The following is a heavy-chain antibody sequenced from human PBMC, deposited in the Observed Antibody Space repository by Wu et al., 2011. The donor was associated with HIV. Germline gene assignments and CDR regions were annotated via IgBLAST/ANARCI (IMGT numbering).Heavy chain of an antibody. CDR2: INAYNGNT. Sequence: QVQLLQSGAEVKKPGASVKVSCKASGYTFTSYGLSWVRQAPGQGLEWMGWINAYNGNTNYPQKFQGRVTMTTDTSTSTAYMELRSLRSDDTAVYYCARVPFTPVTTYSYYYGMDVWGQGTTVTVSS. D-gene: IGHD4-17*01. CDR1: GYTFTSYG. CDR3: ARVPFTPVTTYSYYYGMDV. J-gene: IGHJ6*02. V-gene: IGHV1-18*01.